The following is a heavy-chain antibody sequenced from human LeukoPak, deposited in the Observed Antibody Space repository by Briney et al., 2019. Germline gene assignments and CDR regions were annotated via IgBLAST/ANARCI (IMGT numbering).Heavy chain of an antibody. V-gene: IGHV4-61*01. CDR1: GGSVNSGTYY. D-gene: IGHD1-14*01. CDR2: IQDSGST. Sequence: SETLSLTCTVSGGSVNSGTYYWTWIRQPPGKGLEWIGYIQDSGSTNYNPSLKSRVTMSVDTSKNQFSLKLSSVTAADTAVYYCAKVETGYWGQGTLVTVSS. J-gene: IGHJ4*02. CDR3: AKVETGY.